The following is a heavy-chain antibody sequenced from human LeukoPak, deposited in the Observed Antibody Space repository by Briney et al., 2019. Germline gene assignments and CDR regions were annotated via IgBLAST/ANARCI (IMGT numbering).Heavy chain of an antibody. CDR3: ARGVPFGEKGIDV. D-gene: IGHD3-10*01. Sequence: PGGSLSLSCAASGFTFSSYDMYWVRQSTGEGVEWVSAINIAGDTYYAASVKGRFNISRENAKNSLSLQMNSLRAGDTAVYYCARGVPFGEKGIDVWGKGTTVTVSS. V-gene: IGHV3-13*01. CDR2: INIAGDT. CDR1: GFTFSSYD. J-gene: IGHJ6*04.